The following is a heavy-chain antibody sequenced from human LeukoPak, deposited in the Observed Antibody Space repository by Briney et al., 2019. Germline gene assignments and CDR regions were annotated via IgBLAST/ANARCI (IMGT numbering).Heavy chain of an antibody. J-gene: IGHJ4*02. CDR3: STDIAYGDYGLDY. V-gene: IGHV3-15*01. D-gene: IGHD4-17*01. CDR2: IKGKADGRAA. Sequence: GGSLRLSCTASGIVFSNAWMQWVRQAPGKGPEWVGLIKGKADGRAADYAAPVKDRFTISRDDSANTLYLHMNNLQTDDTAVYYCSTDIAYGDYGLDYWGQGTLVTVSS. CDR1: GIVFSNAW.